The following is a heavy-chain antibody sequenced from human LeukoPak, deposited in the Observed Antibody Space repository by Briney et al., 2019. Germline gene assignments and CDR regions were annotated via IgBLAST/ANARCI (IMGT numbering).Heavy chain of an antibody. Sequence: GGSLRLSCAASGFTFDDYAMHWVRQAPGEGLEWVSGISWNSGSIGYADSVKGRFTISRDNAKNSLYLQMNSLRAEDTALYYCAKDMSSSGYYPHFDYWGQGTLVTVSS. CDR1: GFTFDDYA. CDR2: ISWNSGSI. J-gene: IGHJ4*02. V-gene: IGHV3-9*01. CDR3: AKDMSSSGYYPHFDY. D-gene: IGHD3-22*01.